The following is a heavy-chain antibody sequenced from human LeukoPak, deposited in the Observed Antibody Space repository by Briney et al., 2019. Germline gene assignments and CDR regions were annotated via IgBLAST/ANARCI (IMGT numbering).Heavy chain of an antibody. V-gene: IGHV4-39*01. CDR2: IYYSGST. CDR1: GGSISTTSYF. J-gene: IGHJ4*02. Sequence: SETLSLTCTVSGGSISTTSYFWGWIRQPPGKGLEWIGSIYYSGSTYYNPSLKSRVTISVDTSKNQFSLELSSVIAADTAVYFCVREGEWALPFDYWGQGTLVTVSS. D-gene: IGHD3-16*01. CDR3: VREGEWALPFDY.